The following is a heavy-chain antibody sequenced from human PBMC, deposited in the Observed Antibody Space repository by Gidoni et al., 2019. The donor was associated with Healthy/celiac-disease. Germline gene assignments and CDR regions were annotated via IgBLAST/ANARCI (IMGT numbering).Heavy chain of an antibody. Sequence: EVQLLESGGGLVQPGVSLRLSCAASGFTFSSYAMSWVRQAPGKGLEWVSAISGSGGSTYYADSVKGRFTISRDNSKNTLYLQMNSLRAEDTAVYYCAKAVSGYYDSSGSPNHYWGQGTLVTVSS. J-gene: IGHJ4*02. D-gene: IGHD3-22*01. CDR2: ISGSGGST. CDR3: AKAVSGYYDSSGSPNHY. CDR1: GFTFSSYA. V-gene: IGHV3-23*01.